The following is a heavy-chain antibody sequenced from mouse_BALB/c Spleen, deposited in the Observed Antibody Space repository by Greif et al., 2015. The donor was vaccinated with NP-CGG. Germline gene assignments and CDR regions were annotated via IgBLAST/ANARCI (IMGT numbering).Heavy chain of an antibody. CDR2: INPSNGGT. V-gene: IGHV1S81*02. J-gene: IGHJ4*01. CDR3: TRYGFYAMDY. Sequence: VQLQQSGAELVKPGASVKLSCKASGYTFTNYYMYWVRQRPGQGLEWIGDINPSNGGTNFNEKFKSKATLTVDKSSSTAYMQLSSVTSEDSAVYYCTRYGFYAMDYWGQGTSGTISS. CDR1: GYTFTNYY. D-gene: IGHD2-10*02.